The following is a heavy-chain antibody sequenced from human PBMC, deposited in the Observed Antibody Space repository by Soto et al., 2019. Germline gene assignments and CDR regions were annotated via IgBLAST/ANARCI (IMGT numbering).Heavy chain of an antibody. J-gene: IGHJ4*02. CDR2: ISYDGSNK. D-gene: IGHD6-6*01. V-gene: IGHV3-30*18. CDR1: GFTFSSYG. CDR3: AKRSSSSTFDY. Sequence: GGSLRLSCAASGFTFSSYGMHWVRQAPGKGLEWVAVISYDGSNKYYADSVKGRFTISRDNSKNTLYLQMNSLRAEDTAVYYCAKRSSSSTFDYWGQGTLVTVSS.